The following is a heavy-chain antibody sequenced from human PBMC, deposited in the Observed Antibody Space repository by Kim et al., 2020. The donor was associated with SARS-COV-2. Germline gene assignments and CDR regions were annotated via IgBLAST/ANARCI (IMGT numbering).Heavy chain of an antibody. Sequence: ASVKVSCKASGYTFTSYGISWVRQAPGQGLEWMGWISAYNGNTNYAQKLQGRVTMTTDTSTSTAYMELRSLRSDDTAVYYCARDTVPGGRFLEWFVPYYYYYGMDVWGQGTTVTVSS. D-gene: IGHD3-3*01. CDR2: ISAYNGNT. V-gene: IGHV1-18*01. CDR3: ARDTVPGGRFLEWFVPYYYYYGMDV. J-gene: IGHJ6*02. CDR1: GYTFTSYG.